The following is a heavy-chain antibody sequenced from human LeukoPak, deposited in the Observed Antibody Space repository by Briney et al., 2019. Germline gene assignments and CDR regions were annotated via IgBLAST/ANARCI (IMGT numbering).Heavy chain of an antibody. D-gene: IGHD3-22*01. J-gene: IGHJ4*02. CDR1: GYSFTTYW. Sequence: GESLKISGKGPGYSFTTYWIGWVRQMPGKGLEWIGIIYPSDSDTKYSPSFQGQVTISTDKSTSTAYLQWSSLKASDTAIYYCTRGYYFDYWGQGTLVTVSS. V-gene: IGHV5-51*01. CDR2: IYPSDSDT. CDR3: TRGYYFDY.